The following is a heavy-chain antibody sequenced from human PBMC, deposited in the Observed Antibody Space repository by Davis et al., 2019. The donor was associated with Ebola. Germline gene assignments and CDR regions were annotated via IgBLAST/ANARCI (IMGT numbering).Heavy chain of an antibody. D-gene: IGHD4-23*01. CDR3: TRDLWRFHTPGGIQH. J-gene: IGHJ1*01. CDR1: GFTFSDYA. Sequence: GGSLRLSCAASGFTFSDYAMSWVRQAPARGLEWVSGISGGGGSTYYADSVKGRFTISRDNAKNSLYLQMNSLRAEDTAVYYCTRDLWRFHTPGGIQHWGQGTLVTVSS. CDR2: ISGGGGST. V-gene: IGHV3-23*01.